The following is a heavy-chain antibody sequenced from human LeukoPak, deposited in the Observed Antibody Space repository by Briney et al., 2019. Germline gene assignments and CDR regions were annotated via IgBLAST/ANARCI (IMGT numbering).Heavy chain of an antibody. CDR3: ARLSTVTTSFDY. CDR2: IYTSGRT. CDR1: GDSISSGSYY. V-gene: IGHV4-61*02. Sequence: PSETLSLTCTVSGDSISSGSYYWSWIRQPAGKGLEWIGRIYTSGRTYYNPSLKSRVSMSVDTSKNQFSLKLSSVTAADTAVYYCARLSTVTTSFDYWGQGTLVTVSS. J-gene: IGHJ4*02. D-gene: IGHD4-11*01.